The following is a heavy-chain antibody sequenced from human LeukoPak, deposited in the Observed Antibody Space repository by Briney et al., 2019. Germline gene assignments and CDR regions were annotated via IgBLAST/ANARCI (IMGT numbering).Heavy chain of an antibody. D-gene: IGHD6-19*01. V-gene: IGHV4-61*02. Sequence: PSETLSLTCTVSGDSISSGDYYWSWIRQPAGKGLEWIGRIYTSGSTNYNPSLKSRVTMSIDTSKNQFSLKLTSVTAADTAVYYCARIYSRGWSLDYWGQGALVTVSS. CDR3: ARIYSRGWSLDY. CDR2: IYTSGST. CDR1: GDSISSGDYY. J-gene: IGHJ4*02.